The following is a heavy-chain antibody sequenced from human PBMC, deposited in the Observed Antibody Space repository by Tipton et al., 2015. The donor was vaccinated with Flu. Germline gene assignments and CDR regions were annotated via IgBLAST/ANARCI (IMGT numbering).Heavy chain of an antibody. CDR1: GGSISPYY. Sequence: TLSLTCTVSGGSISPYYWSWIRQPPGQGLEWIGYMYYSGSAYYNPSLKSRVTISVDTSKSQFSLMLRSVTAADTAVYYCARLSYYDVDLKNFYFDYWGQGALVTVSS. J-gene: IGHJ4*02. V-gene: IGHV4-59*08. CDR3: ARLSYYDVDLKNFYFDY. D-gene: IGHD3-10*02. CDR2: MYYSGSA.